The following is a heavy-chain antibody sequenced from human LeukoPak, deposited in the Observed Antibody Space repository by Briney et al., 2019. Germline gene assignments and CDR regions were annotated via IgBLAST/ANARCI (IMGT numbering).Heavy chain of an antibody. CDR1: GFTFSSYA. Sequence: GGSLRLSCAASGFTFSSYAMSWVRQAPGKGLVWVSRINSDGSSTNYADSVKGRFTISRDNTKNTLYLQMNSLSAEDTAVYFCTRVGRPIYDYWGQGTLVTVSS. CDR3: TRVGRPIYDY. J-gene: IGHJ4*02. V-gene: IGHV3-74*01. CDR2: INSDGSST. D-gene: IGHD3-10*01.